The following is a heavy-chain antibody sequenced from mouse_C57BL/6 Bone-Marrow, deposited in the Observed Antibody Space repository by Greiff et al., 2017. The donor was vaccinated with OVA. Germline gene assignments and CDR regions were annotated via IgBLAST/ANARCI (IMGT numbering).Heavy chain of an antibody. CDR1: GYSITSGYY. V-gene: IGHV3-6*01. Sequence: EVKLQESGPGLVKPSQSLSLTCSVTGYSITSGYYWNWIRQFPGNKLEWMGYISYDGSNNYNPSLKNRISITRDTSKNQFFLKLNSVTTEDTATYYCARENYGSSFWGQGTLVTVSA. D-gene: IGHD1-1*01. CDR3: ARENYGSSF. J-gene: IGHJ3*01. CDR2: ISYDGSN.